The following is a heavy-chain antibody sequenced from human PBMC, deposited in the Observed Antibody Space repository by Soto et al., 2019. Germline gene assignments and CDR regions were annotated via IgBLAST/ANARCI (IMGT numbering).Heavy chain of an antibody. J-gene: IGHJ6*02. V-gene: IGHV4-30-4*01. CDR2: IYYSGST. Sequence: SETLSLTCTVSGGSISSGDYYWSWIRQPPGKGLEWIGYIYYSGSTYYNPSLKSRVTISVDTSKNQFSLKLSSVTAADTAVYYCARDPWDNWNDDYYGMDVWGQGTTVTVSS. CDR1: GGSISSGDYY. D-gene: IGHD1-20*01. CDR3: ARDPWDNWNDDYYGMDV.